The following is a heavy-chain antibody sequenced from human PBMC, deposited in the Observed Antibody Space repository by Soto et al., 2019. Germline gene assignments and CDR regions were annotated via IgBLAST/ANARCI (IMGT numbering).Heavy chain of an antibody. J-gene: IGHJ6*03. V-gene: IGHV1-18*01. CDR1: GYTFTSYG. Sequence: ASVKVSCKAPGYTFTSYGISWVRQAPGQGLEWMGWISAYNGNTNYAQKLQGRVTMTTDTSTSTAYMELRSLRSDDTAVYYCARIGVTLTYYYYMDVWGKGTTVTVSS. CDR3: ARIGVTLTYYYYMDV. CDR2: ISAYNGNT. D-gene: IGHD3-22*01.